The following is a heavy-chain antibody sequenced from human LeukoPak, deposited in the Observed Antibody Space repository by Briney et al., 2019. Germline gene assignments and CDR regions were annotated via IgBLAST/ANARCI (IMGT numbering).Heavy chain of an antibody. Sequence: GGSLRLSWAASGFTFNTYEMNWVRQAAGKGLEWVSYISSSSSTMFYADSVKGRFTISRDNAKNSLYLQMSSLRAEDTAVYYCARGGYDVSYYYYYGMDVWGQGTTVTVSS. CDR3: ARGGYDVSYYYYYGMDV. V-gene: IGHV3-48*03. CDR2: ISSSSSTM. D-gene: IGHD2-15*01. CDR1: GFTFNTYE. J-gene: IGHJ6*02.